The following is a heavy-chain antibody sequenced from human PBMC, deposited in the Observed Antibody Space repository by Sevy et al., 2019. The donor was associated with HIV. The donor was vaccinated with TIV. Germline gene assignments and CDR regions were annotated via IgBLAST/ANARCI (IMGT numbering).Heavy chain of an antibody. J-gene: IGHJ4*02. CDR3: ARERIAVAGMGYYFDF. CDR1: GFSFSGYG. D-gene: IGHD6-19*01. CDR2: IWYDGTNK. Sequence: GGSLRLSCAASGFSFSGYGMHWVRQAPGKGLEWVAVIWYDGTNKEYKDSVKGRYTISRDNSKNTLYLQMNSLRAEDTAVYYGARERIAVAGMGYYFDFWGQGTLVTVSS. V-gene: IGHV3-33*01.